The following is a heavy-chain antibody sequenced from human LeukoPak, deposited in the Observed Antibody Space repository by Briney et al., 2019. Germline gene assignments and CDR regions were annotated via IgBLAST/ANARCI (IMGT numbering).Heavy chain of an antibody. J-gene: IGHJ4*02. D-gene: IGHD1-26*01. CDR2: INPSGGST. Sequence: ASVKVSCKASGYTFTSYYMHWVQQAPGQGLEWMGIINPSGGSTSYAQKFQGRVTMTRDTSTSTVYMELSSLRSEDTAVYYCARVSGSHRLFDYWGQGTLVTVSS. V-gene: IGHV1-46*01. CDR3: ARVSGSHRLFDY. CDR1: GYTFTSYY.